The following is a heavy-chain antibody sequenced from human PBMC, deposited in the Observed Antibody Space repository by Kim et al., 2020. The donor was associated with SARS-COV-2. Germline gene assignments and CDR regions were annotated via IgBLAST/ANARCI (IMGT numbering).Heavy chain of an antibody. CDR3: ARANRGPYNWNDGGPHAFDI. D-gene: IGHD1-1*01. CDR2: INPSGGST. J-gene: IGHJ3*02. CDR1: GYTFTSYY. Sequence: ASVKVSCKASGYTFTSYYMHWVRQAPGQGLEWMGIINPSGGSTSYAQKFQGRVTMTRDTSTSTVYMELSSLRSEDTAVYYCARANRGPYNWNDGGPHAFDIWGQGTRVTVSS. V-gene: IGHV1-46*01.